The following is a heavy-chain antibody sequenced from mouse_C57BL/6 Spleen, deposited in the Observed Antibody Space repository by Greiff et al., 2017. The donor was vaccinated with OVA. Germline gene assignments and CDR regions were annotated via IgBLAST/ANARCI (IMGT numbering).Heavy chain of an antibody. V-gene: IGHV10-1*01. CDR2: IRSKSNNYAT. CDR1: GFSFNTYA. J-gene: IGHJ3*01. CDR3: VRQAGNDGYYEAWFAY. Sequence: EVQLVESGGGLVQPKGSLKLSCAASGFSFNTYAMNWVRQAPGKGLEWVARIRSKSNNYATYYADSVKDRFTISRDDSESMLYLQMNNLKTEDTAMYYGVRQAGNDGYYEAWFAYWGQGTLVTVSA. D-gene: IGHD2-3*01.